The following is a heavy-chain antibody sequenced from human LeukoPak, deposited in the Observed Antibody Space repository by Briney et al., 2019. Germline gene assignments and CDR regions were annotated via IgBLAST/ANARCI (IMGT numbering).Heavy chain of an antibody. V-gene: IGHV3-7*03. CDR1: GLTFTTYW. CDR2: IEEHGSEK. CDR3: ARGYCSGGSCYSYYFDY. D-gene: IGHD2-15*01. J-gene: IGHJ4*02. Sequence: GGSLRLSCAASGLTFTTYWMSWVRQTPGKGLEWVANIEEHGSEKYYADSVKGRFTISRDNAKNSLYLQMNSLRAEDTALYHCARGYCSGGSCYSYYFDYWGQGTLVTVSS.